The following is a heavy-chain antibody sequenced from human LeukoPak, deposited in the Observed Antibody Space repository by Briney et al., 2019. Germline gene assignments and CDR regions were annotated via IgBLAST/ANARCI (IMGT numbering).Heavy chain of an antibody. CDR1: GFIFNSYG. Sequence: GASLRLSCTGSGFIFNSYGINWVRQAPGKGLEWVAYISSSTSNIFYADSVKGRFTISRDHAKDSVLLQMNSLRAEDTAVYYCARAAPDYYYYMDVWGKGTTVTVSS. J-gene: IGHJ6*03. CDR2: ISSSTSNI. V-gene: IGHV3-48*01. D-gene: IGHD6-6*01. CDR3: ARAAPDYYYYMDV.